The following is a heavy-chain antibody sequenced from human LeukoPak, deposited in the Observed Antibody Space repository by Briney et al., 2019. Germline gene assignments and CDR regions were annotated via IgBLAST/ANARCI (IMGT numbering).Heavy chain of an antibody. J-gene: IGHJ4*02. V-gene: IGHV3-23*01. CDR1: GFTFSSYA. CDR3: AKNYDFWSGYLGY. CDR2: ISGSGGST. Sequence: PGGPLRLSCAASGFTFSSYAMSWLRQAPEKGLEWVSAISGSGGSTYYADSVKGRFTISRDNSKNTLYLQMNSLRAEDTAVYYCAKNYDFWSGYLGYWGQGTLVTVSS. D-gene: IGHD3-3*01.